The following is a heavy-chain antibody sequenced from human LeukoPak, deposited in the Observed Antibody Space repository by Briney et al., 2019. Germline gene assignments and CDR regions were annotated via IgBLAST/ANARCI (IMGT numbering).Heavy chain of an antibody. D-gene: IGHD6-13*01. CDR3: AKDFHSSSWYVHYYYGMDV. V-gene: IGHV3-30*02. CDR2: IRYDGSNK. CDR1: GFTFSSYG. J-gene: IGHJ6*02. Sequence: GGSLRLSCAASGFTFSSYGMHWVRQAPGKGLEWVAFIRYDGSNKYYADSVKGRFTISRDNSKNTLYLQMNSLRAEDTAVYYCAKDFHSSSWYVHYYYGMDVWGQGTTVTVSS.